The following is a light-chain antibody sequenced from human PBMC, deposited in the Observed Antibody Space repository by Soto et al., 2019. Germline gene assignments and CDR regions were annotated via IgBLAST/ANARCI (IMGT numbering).Light chain of an antibody. CDR1: HSVSSSY. J-gene: IGKJ2*01. CDR3: QQYGSSPPYT. V-gene: IGKV3-20*01. Sequence: EILLTQSPGTLSLSPGERATLSCRASHSVSSSYLAWYQQKPGQAPRLLIYGASNRATGIPDRFSGSGSGTDFTLTISRLEPEDFAVYYCQQYGSSPPYTFGQGTKLELK. CDR2: GAS.